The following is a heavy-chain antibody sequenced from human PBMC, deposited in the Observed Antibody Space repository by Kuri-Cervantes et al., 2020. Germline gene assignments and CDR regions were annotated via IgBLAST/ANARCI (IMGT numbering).Heavy chain of an antibody. CDR3: AKDPRGGGSSGWHRFYGMDV. J-gene: IGHJ6*02. D-gene: IGHD6-19*01. CDR1: GFTFSSYA. CDR2: ISYDGSNK. Sequence: GGSLRLSCAASGFTFSSYAMHWVRQAPGKGLEWVAVISYDGSNKYYADSVKGRFTISRDNSKNTLYLQMNSLRAEDTAVYYCAKDPRGGGSSGWHRFYGMDVWGQGTTVTVSS. V-gene: IGHV3-30*04.